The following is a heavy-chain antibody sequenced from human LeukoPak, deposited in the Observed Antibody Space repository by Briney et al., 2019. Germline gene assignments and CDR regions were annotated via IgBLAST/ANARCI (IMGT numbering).Heavy chain of an antibody. J-gene: IGHJ3*02. Sequence: SETLSLICTVSGGSISSYYWSWIRQPPGKGLEWIGYIYYSGSTNYNPSLKSRVTISVDTSKNQFSLKLSSVTAADTAVYYCARAYYDILTGYSDAFDIWGQGTMVTVSS. CDR2: IYYSGST. D-gene: IGHD3-9*01. CDR1: GGSISSYY. CDR3: ARAYYDILTGYSDAFDI. V-gene: IGHV4-59*12.